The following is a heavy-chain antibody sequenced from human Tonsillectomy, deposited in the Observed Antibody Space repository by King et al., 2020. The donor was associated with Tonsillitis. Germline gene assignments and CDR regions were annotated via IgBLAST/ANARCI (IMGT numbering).Heavy chain of an antibody. CDR3: AREDVTGGDY. Sequence: QKQLVQSGAEVKKPGSSVKVSCKASGGTFRSHAISWVRQAPGQGLEWMGTFIPIFGTPKYAQKFQGRLTITADDSTRTAYMELSRLRSEDTAVYYCAREDVTGGDYWGQGTLVTVSS. CDR1: GGTFRSHA. CDR2: FIPIFGTP. J-gene: IGHJ4*02. V-gene: IGHV1-69*18. D-gene: IGHD2-21*02.